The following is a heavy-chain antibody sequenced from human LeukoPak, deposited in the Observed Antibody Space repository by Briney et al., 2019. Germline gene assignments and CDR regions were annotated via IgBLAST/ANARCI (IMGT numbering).Heavy chain of an antibody. Sequence: PGGSLRLSCAASGFTFSSYAMSWVRQAPGKGLEWVSAISGSGGSTYYADSVKGRFTISRDNSKNTLYLQMNSLRAEDTAVYYCAKDGPLLYSSSWGAFDIWGQGTMVTVSS. V-gene: IGHV3-23*01. CDR1: GFTFSSYA. CDR3: AKDGPLLYSSSWGAFDI. J-gene: IGHJ3*02. CDR2: ISGSGGST. D-gene: IGHD6-13*01.